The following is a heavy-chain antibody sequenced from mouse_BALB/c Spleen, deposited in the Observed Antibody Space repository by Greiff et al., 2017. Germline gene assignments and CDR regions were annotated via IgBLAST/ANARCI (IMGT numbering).Heavy chain of an antibody. D-gene: IGHD2-4*01. CDR1: GYTFTDYA. Sequence: QVQLKQSGAELVRPGVSVKISCKGSGYTFTDYAMHWVKQSHAKSLEWIGVISTYYGDASYNQKFKGKATMTVDKSSSTAYMELARLTSEDSAIYYCARSGLRRGYAMDYWGQGTSATVSS. CDR2: ISTYYGDA. J-gene: IGHJ4*01. V-gene: IGHV1S137*01. CDR3: ARSGLRRGYAMDY.